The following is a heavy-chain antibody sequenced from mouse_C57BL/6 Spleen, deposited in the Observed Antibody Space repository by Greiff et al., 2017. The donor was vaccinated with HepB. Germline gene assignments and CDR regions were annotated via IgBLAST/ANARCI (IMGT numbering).Heavy chain of an antibody. J-gene: IGHJ3*01. CDR1: GFTFSSYT. CDR2: ISGGGGNT. D-gene: IGHD1-1*01. CDR3: ARLDYGSSSAWFAY. Sequence: EVKLVESGGGLVKPGGSLKLSCAASGFTFSSYTMPWVRQTPEKRLEWVATISGGGGNTYYPDSVKGRFTISRDNAKNTLYLQMSSLRSEDTALYYCARLDYGSSSAWFAYWGQGTLVTVSA. V-gene: IGHV5-9*01.